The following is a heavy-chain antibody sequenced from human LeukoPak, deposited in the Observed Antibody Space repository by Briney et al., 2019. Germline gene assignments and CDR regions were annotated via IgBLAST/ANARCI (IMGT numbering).Heavy chain of an antibody. V-gene: IGHV3-23*01. CDR3: AKFRGYSYGPIGY. Sequence: SGGSLRLSCAASGFPLSSYAMSWVRQASGKGLEWVSAISGSGGSTFYADSVKGRFTISRDNSKNTLYLQMNSLRAEDTAVYYCAKFRGYSYGPIGYWGQGTLVTVSS. CDR1: GFPLSSYA. D-gene: IGHD5-18*01. CDR2: ISGSGGST. J-gene: IGHJ4*02.